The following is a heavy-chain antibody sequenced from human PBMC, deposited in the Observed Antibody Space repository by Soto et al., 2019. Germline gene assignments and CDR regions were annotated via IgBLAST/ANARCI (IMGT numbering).Heavy chain of an antibody. J-gene: IGHJ6*02. CDR2: ISYDGSNK. V-gene: IGHV3-30-3*01. CDR3: ARASSIVVVVAAAIDYYGMDV. CDR1: GFTFSSYA. Sequence: QVQLVESGGGVVQPGRSLRLSCAASGFTFSSYAMHWVRQAPGKGLEWVAVISYDGSNKYYADSVKGRFTISRDNSKNPRYLQMNSLRAEDTAVYYCARASSIVVVVAAAIDYYGMDVWVQGTTVTVSS. D-gene: IGHD2-15*01.